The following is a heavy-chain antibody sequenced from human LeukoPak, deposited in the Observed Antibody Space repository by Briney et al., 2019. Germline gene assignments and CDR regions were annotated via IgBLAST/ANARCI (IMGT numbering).Heavy chain of an antibody. CDR1: GYSFTCHY. CDR3: TRADY. CDR2: IHPNNGGT. J-gene: IGHJ4*02. Sequence: GASVKVSCKASGYSFTCHYLHWMRQAPGQGLEWMGWIHPNNGGTQYAQKFQGRLIITRDTSLTTVYMELNSLISDDTAMYYCTRADYWGQGTLVTVSS. V-gene: IGHV1-2*02.